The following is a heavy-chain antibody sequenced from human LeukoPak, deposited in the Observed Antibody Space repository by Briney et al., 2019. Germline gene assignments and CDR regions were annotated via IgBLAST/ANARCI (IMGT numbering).Heavy chain of an antibody. CDR1: GFTFDDYG. J-gene: IGHJ6*03. CDR3: ARLPTYCSSTSCYTSYYMDV. D-gene: IGHD2-2*02. CDR2: INWNGGST. Sequence: GGSLRLSCAASGFTFDDYGMSWVRQAPGKGLAWVSGINWNGGSTGYADSVKGRFTISRDNAKNSLYLQMNSLRAEDTALYYCARLPTYCSSTSCYTSYYMDVWGKGTTVTVSS. V-gene: IGHV3-20*04.